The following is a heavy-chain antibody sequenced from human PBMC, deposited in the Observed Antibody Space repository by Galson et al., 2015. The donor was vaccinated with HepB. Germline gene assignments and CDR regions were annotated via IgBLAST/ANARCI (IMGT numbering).Heavy chain of an antibody. CDR2: FDPEDGET. CDR1: GYTLTELS. D-gene: IGHD3-9*01. V-gene: IGHV1-24*01. Sequence: SVKVSCKVSGYTLTELSMHWVRQAPGKGLEWMGGFDPEDGETIYAQKFQGRVTMTEDTSTDTAYMELSSLRPEDTAVYYCATEGYDILTGYSGGVAFDIWGQGTMVTVSS. CDR3: ATEGYDILTGYSGGVAFDI. J-gene: IGHJ3*02.